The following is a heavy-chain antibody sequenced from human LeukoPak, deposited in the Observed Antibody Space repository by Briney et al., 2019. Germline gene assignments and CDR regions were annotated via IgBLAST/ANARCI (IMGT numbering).Heavy chain of an antibody. CDR2: ISGDGTTT. D-gene: IGHD2-15*01. V-gene: IGHV3-74*01. J-gene: IGHJ4*02. Sequence: GGSPRLSCAVSGFTFSNDWMHWVRQAPGKGLLWVSRISGDGTTTNYADSVKGRFTISRDNAKNTLYLQMDSLRAGDTAVYYCAGTWSFDYWGQGTLVTVSS. CDR3: AGTWSFDY. CDR1: GFTFSNDW.